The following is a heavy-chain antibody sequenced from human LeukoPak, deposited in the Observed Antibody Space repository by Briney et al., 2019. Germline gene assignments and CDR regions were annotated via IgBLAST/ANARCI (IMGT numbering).Heavy chain of an antibody. Sequence: GGSLRLSCAASGFTVSSNYMSWVRQAPGKGLECVSVIYSGGNTYYADSVKGRFTISRDNSKNTLYLQMNSLRAEDTAVYYCARDRPYDSSGAIDYWGQGTLVTVSS. V-gene: IGHV3-66*01. CDR3: ARDRPYDSSGAIDY. J-gene: IGHJ4*02. D-gene: IGHD3-22*01. CDR2: IYSGGNT. CDR1: GFTVSSNY.